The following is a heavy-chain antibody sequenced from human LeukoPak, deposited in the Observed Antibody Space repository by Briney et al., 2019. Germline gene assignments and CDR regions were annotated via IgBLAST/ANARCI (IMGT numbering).Heavy chain of an antibody. CDR2: ISSSSSYI. V-gene: IGHV3-21*01. D-gene: IGHD2-2*02. J-gene: IGHJ4*02. CDR3: ARDLRGHQLLYNFDY. CDR1: GFTFSSYS. Sequence: PGGSLRLSCAASGFTFSSYSMNWVRQAPGKGLEWVSSISSSSSYIYYADSVKGRFTISRDNAKNSLYLQMNSLRAEDTAVYYCARDLRGHQLLYNFDYWGQGTLVTVSS.